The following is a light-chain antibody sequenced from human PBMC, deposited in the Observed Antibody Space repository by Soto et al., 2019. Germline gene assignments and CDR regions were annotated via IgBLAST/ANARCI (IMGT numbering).Light chain of an antibody. Sequence: QSVLTQPASVSGSPGQSITISCTGTSSDVGGYNYVSWYQQHPGKAPKLMIYDVSNRPSGVSNRFSGSKSGNTASLTISGLQAEDEADYYCSSYTCSSTVVFGGGTKLTVL. CDR2: DVS. CDR1: SSDVGGYNY. CDR3: SSYTCSSTVV. V-gene: IGLV2-14*01. J-gene: IGLJ2*01.